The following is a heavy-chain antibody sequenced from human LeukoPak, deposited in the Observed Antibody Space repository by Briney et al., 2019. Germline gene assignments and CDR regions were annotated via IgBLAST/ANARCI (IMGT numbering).Heavy chain of an antibody. CDR1: GITFSSYA. Sequence: GGSLRLSCADSGITFSSYAMSWVRQAPGKGLEWVSGVTGSGGTTYYADSVKGRFTISRDNSKNTLYLQMTSLRAEDTAVYYCAKGYSSGWYFPDAFDIWGQGTMVTVSS. V-gene: IGHV3-23*01. CDR3: AKGYSSGWYFPDAFDI. CDR2: VTGSGGTT. D-gene: IGHD6-19*01. J-gene: IGHJ3*02.